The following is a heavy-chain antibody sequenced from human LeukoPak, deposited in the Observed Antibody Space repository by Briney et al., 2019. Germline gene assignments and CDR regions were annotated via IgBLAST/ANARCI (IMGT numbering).Heavy chain of an antibody. CDR3: VRARPIFAVVSSFDY. D-gene: IGHD3-3*01. V-gene: IGHV3-53*01. CDR1: GFTFSSYA. CDR2: IYSGGNT. Sequence: GGSLRLSCAASGFTFSSYAMHWVRQAPGKGLEWVSVIYSGGNTYYADSVKGRFTISRDNSKNTLYLHLNRLRVEDTAVYYCVRARPIFAVVSSFDYWGQGTLVTVSS. J-gene: IGHJ4*02.